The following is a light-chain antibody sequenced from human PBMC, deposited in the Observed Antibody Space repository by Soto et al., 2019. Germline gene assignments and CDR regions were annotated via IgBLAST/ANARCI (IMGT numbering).Light chain of an antibody. CDR3: CSYAGSYTYV. V-gene: IGLV2-11*01. CDR2: DVS. J-gene: IGLJ1*01. Sequence: QSVLTQARSVSGSPGQSVTISCTGTSSDVGGYNYVSWYQQHPGKAPKLMSYDVSKRPSGVPDRFSGSKSGNTASLTISGLQAEDEADYYCCSYAGSYTYVFGTGTKVTVL. CDR1: SSDVGGYNY.